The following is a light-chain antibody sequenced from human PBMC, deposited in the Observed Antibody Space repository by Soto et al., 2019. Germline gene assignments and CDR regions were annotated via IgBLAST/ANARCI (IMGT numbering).Light chain of an antibody. CDR2: DAS. Sequence: EIVMTQSPATLSVSPGERATLSCRASQSVSNYLAWYQHKSGQAPRLLIYDASNRATGIPARFGGSGSGTDFSLTISSLEPEDFAVYYCQQRSSWPLTFGGGTKVDIK. V-gene: IGKV3-11*01. CDR3: QQRSSWPLT. J-gene: IGKJ4*01. CDR1: QSVSNY.